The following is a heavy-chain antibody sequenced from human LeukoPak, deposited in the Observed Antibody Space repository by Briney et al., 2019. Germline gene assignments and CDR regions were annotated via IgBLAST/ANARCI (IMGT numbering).Heavy chain of an antibody. CDR1: GGTFSSYA. CDR3: ANGEGSSWYYFDY. V-gene: IGHV1-69*13. CDR2: IIPIFGTA. Sequence: ASVKVSCKASGGTFSSYAISWVRQAPGQGLEWMGGIIPIFGTANYAQKFQGRVTITADESTSTAYMGLSSLRSEDTAVYYCANGEGSSWYYFDYWGQGTLVTVSS. D-gene: IGHD6-13*01. J-gene: IGHJ4*02.